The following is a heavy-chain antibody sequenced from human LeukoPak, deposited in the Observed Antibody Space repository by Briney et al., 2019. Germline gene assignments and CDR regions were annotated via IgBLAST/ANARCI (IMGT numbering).Heavy chain of an antibody. CDR3: ARVRSALTIVVVPAAMEASDAFDI. CDR1: GYAFTSYG. D-gene: IGHD2-2*01. V-gene: IGHV1-18*04. Sequence: SVKVSCKASGYAFTSYGISWVRQAPGQGLEWMGWISAYNGYTNYAQKLQGRVTMTTDTSTSTAYMELRSLRSDDTAVYYCARVRSALTIVVVPAAMEASDAFDIWGQGAMVTVSS. J-gene: IGHJ3*02. CDR2: ISAYNGYT.